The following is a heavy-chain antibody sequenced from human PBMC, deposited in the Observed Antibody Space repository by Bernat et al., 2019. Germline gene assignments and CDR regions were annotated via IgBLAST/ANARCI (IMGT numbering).Heavy chain of an antibody. Sequence: EVQLVESGGGLVQPGGSLRLSCAASGFTFSNYWMSWVRQAPGKGLEWVANLKQDGTERYYVDSVRGRFTISRDNAKNSLHLQMNSLRAEDTAVYYCARVGYGGSSFDYWGQGTLVSVSS. CDR2: LKQDGTER. CDR3: ARVGYGGSSFDY. V-gene: IGHV3-7*03. J-gene: IGHJ4*02. CDR1: GFTFSNYW. D-gene: IGHD3-16*01.